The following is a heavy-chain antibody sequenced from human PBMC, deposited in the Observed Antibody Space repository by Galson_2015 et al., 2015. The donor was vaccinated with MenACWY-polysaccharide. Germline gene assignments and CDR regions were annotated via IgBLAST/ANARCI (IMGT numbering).Heavy chain of an antibody. V-gene: IGHV3-30-3*01. CDR3: ARQLDYSSSSGLWYFDF. Sequence: SLRLSRAASGFSFRRHAMHWVRQTPGKGLEWVAVISYDGSNKYYADSVKGRFTISRDNSKNTLSVQMNSLRPEDTAVYYCARQLDYSSSSGLWYFDFWGQGTLVTVSS. CDR1: GFSFRRHA. J-gene: IGHJ4*02. CDR2: ISYDGSNK. D-gene: IGHD6-6*01.